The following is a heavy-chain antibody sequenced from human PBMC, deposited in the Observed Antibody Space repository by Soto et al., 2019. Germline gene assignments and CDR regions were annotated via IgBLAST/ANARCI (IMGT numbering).Heavy chain of an antibody. CDR3: ARGVFYYYGSSGYSPDY. J-gene: IGHJ4*02. Sequence: GGSLRFSCEGSGFTSSIYVMHWVRHAPGKGLEWVALISFDGSKKNYADSVKGRFTISRDNSKNMMYLQMNSLRPEDTAVYYCARGVFYYYGSSGYSPDYWGQGTLVTVSS. V-gene: IGHV3-30-3*01. CDR2: ISFDGSKK. CDR1: GFTSSIYV. D-gene: IGHD3-22*01.